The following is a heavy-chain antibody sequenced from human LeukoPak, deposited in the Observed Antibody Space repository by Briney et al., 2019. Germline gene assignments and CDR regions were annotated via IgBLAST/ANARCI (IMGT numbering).Heavy chain of an antibody. CDR1: GFTFSSYA. V-gene: IGHV3-23*01. CDR3: AKDLQRITIFGVVGD. CDR2: ISGSGGST. D-gene: IGHD3-3*01. J-gene: IGHJ4*02. Sequence: GGSLRLSCAASGFTFSSYAMSWVHQAPGKGLEWVSAISGSGGSTYYADSVKGRFTISRDNSKNTLYLQMNSLRAEDTAVYYCAKDLQRITIFGVVGDWGQGTLVTVSS.